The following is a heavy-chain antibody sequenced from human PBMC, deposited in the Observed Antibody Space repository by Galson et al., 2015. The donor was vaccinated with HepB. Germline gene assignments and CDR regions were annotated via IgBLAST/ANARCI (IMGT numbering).Heavy chain of an antibody. V-gene: IGHV3-30*18. J-gene: IGHJ4*02. CDR2: ISYDGSNK. D-gene: IGHD6-13*01. Sequence: SLRLSCAASGFTFSSYGMHWVRQAPGKGLEWVAVISYDGSNKYYADSVKGRFTISRDNSKNTLYLQMNSLRAEDTAVYYCAKDYIAAAHVFDYWGQGTLVTVSS. CDR3: AKDYIAAAHVFDY. CDR1: GFTFSSYG.